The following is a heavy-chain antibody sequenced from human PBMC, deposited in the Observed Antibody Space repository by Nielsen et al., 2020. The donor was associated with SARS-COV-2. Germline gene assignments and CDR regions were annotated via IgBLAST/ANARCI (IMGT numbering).Heavy chain of an antibody. CDR2: ITHTGDA. CDR3: ARGKRSFSGAFLNFYYYYYMDV. J-gene: IGHJ6*03. V-gene: IGHV4-34*01. Sequence: WIRQPPGKGLEWIGEITHTGDASYNPSLKSRVTLSVDTSKNQFSLRLNSVTAADTAVYFCARGKRSFSGAFLNFYYYYYMDVWGKGTTVTVSS. D-gene: IGHD3-3*01.